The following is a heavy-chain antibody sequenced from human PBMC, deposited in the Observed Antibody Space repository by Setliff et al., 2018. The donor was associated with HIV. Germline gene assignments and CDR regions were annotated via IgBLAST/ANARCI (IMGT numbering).Heavy chain of an antibody. V-gene: IGHV1-18*01. J-gene: IGHJ4*02. Sequence: ASVKVSCKVSGYTFSNYGISWVRQAPGQGPEWMGWISAHNDNTNYGQKFQDRVTMTTDTATSTAYMELRSLGSDDTAVYYCARAGHYDSSGYIFFPGLPDYWGQGTLVTVSS. CDR3: ARAGHYDSSGYIFFPGLPDY. CDR1: GYTFSNYG. CDR2: ISAHNDNT. D-gene: IGHD3-22*01.